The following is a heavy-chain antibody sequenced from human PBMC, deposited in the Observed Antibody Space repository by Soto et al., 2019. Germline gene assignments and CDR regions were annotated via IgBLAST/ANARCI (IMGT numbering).Heavy chain of an antibody. Sequence: GGSLRLSCAASGFSFNNHAMTWVRQAPGEGLEWVSGISGSGSTTHYADSVKGRFTISRDNSKDTLYLQMNSLRADDTAVYFCAKDRLMLTMVVVGAFDFWGLGTMVTVSS. CDR2: ISGSGSTT. V-gene: IGHV3-23*01. CDR1: GFSFNNHA. J-gene: IGHJ3*01. CDR3: AKDRLMLTMVVVGAFDF. D-gene: IGHD3-22*01.